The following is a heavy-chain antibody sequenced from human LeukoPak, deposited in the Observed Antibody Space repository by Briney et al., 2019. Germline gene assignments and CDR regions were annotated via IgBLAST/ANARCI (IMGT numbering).Heavy chain of an antibody. CDR2: IGIAGDT. CDR1: GFTFRSYD. D-gene: IGHD5/OR15-5a*01. Sequence: GGSLRLSCAASGFTFRSYDMHWFRQTPGRGLEWVSAIGIAGDTHYPDSVKGRFTISRENAKNSMYLQMNSLKDGDTAVYYCVRGGIQVSGIDAFDIWGQGTMVTVSS. J-gene: IGHJ3*02. V-gene: IGHV3-13*01. CDR3: VRGGIQVSGIDAFDI.